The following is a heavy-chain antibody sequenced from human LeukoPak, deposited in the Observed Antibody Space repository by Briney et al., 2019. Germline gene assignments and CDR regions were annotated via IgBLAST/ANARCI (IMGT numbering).Heavy chain of an antibody. J-gene: IGHJ4*02. CDR1: GYTFTDYY. CDR2: VNPNSGGT. V-gene: IGHV1-2*06. D-gene: IGHD3-22*01. Sequence: ASVKISCKVSGYTFTDYYMHWVQQAPGQGLEWMGRVNPNSGGTNYAQKFQGRVTMTRDTSISTAYMELSRLRSDDTAVYYCARYRYYDSSGTFDYWGQGTLVTVSS. CDR3: ARYRYYDSSGTFDY.